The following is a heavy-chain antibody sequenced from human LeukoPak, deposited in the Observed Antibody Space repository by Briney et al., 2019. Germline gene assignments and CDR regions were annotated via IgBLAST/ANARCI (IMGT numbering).Heavy chain of an antibody. CDR1: GDSISTYA. CDR3: AKEDWWNDGGFDV. Sequence: SGTLSLTCTDSGDSISTYAWSWIRQPPGKGLEWIGYISHSGSTNYNPPPKSRATLAVDTSKNELSLKLSSVTAADTAVYYGAKEDWWNDGGFDVWGPGTMVTVSS. CDR2: ISHSGST. V-gene: IGHV4-59*12. J-gene: IGHJ3*01. D-gene: IGHD1-1*01.